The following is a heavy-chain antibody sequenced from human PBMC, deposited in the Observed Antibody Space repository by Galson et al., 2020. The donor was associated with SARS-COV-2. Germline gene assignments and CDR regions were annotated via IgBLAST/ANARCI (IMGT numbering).Heavy chain of an antibody. CDR2: INHSGST. D-gene: IGHD5-12*01. CDR3: ARGDGSYWYFDL. V-gene: IGHV4-34*01. CDR1: GGSFSGYY. Sequence: SATLSLTCAVYGGSFSGYYWSWIRQPPGKGLEWIGEINHSGSTNYNPSLKSRVTISVDTSKNQFSLKLSSVTAADTAVYYCARGDGSYWYFDLWGRGTLVTVSS. J-gene: IGHJ2*01.